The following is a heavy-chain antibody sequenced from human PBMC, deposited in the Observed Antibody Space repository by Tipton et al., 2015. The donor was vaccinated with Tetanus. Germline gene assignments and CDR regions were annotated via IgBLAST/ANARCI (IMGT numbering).Heavy chain of an antibody. CDR1: GGSFSGYY. J-gene: IGHJ4*02. CDR3: ARAVAGTFDY. Sequence: TLSLTCAVYGGSFSGYYWSWIRQPPGKGLEWIGYIYYSGSTNYNPSLKSRVTISVDTSKNQFSLKLSSVTAADTAVYYCARAVAGTFDYWGQGTLVTVSS. V-gene: IGHV4-59*01. CDR2: IYYSGST. D-gene: IGHD6-19*01.